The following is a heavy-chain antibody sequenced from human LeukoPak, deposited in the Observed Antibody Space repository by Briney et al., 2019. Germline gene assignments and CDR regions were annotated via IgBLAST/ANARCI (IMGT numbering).Heavy chain of an antibody. CDR3: AKSGSSFEYSSSPPFDY. Sequence: EGSLRLSCAASGFTFSSYGMHWVRQAPGKGLEWVAVISYDGSNKYYADSVKGRFTISRDNSKNTLYLQMNSLRAEDTAVYYCAKSGSSFEYSSSPPFDYWGQGTLVTVSS. CDR2: ISYDGSNK. V-gene: IGHV3-30*18. D-gene: IGHD6-6*01. J-gene: IGHJ4*02. CDR1: GFTFSSYG.